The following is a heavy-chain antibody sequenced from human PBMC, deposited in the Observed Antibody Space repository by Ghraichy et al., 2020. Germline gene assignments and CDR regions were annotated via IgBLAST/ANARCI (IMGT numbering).Heavy chain of an antibody. CDR3: ARDRPERSGTGWFDP. V-gene: IGHV4-61*01. D-gene: IGHD3-10*01. J-gene: IGHJ5*02. CDR1: GGSASRGSSY. CDR2: IYYSGST. Sequence: SETLSLTCIVSGGSASRGSSYWSWTRHPPGKGLEWIGYIYYSGSTNYNPSLKSRVTISVDTSKNQFSLKLSSVTAADTAVYYWARDRPERSGTGWFDPWGQGTLLTVSS.